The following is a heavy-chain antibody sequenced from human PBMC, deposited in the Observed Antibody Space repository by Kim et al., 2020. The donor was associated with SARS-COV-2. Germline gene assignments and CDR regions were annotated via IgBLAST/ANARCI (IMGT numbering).Heavy chain of an antibody. Sequence: ASVEVSCKASGYSFTSYALNWVRQAPGQGLEWMGWINTNTGNPTYTQGVTGRFVFSLDTSVSKAYLQISSLKAEDTAVYYCAGVDGSGWFDFDPWGQGNLVTVSP. CDR1: GYSFTSYA. CDR2: INTNTGNP. D-gene: IGHD6-19*01. CDR3: AGVDGSGWFDFDP. J-gene: IGHJ5*02. V-gene: IGHV7-4-1*02.